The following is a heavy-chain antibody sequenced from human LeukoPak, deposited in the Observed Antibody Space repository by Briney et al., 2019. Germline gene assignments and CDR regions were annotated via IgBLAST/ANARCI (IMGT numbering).Heavy chain of an antibody. D-gene: IGHD3-16*01. J-gene: IGHJ5*02. Sequence: GASVKVSCKASGYTFTSYGISWVRQAPGQGLEWMGWVSAYNGNTNYAQKLQGRVTMTTDTSTSTAYMELRSLRSDDTAVYYCARLNINGGENWFDPWGQGTLATVSS. CDR3: ARLNINGGENWFDP. V-gene: IGHV1-18*04. CDR1: GYTFTSYG. CDR2: VSAYNGNT.